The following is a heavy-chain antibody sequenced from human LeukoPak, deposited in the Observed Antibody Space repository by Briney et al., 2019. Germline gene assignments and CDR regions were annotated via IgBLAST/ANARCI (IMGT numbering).Heavy chain of an antibody. D-gene: IGHD3-10*01. CDR1: VGPLSSRSYY. Sequence: SEALSLTCTLSVGPLSSRSYYWGRSPQPPGEGLEWVGSIYYSGSTYYNPSLKSRVTISVDTSKNQFSLKLSSVTAADTAVYYCARDIWDRGIPFDYWGQGTLVTVSS. CDR2: IYYSGST. J-gene: IGHJ4*02. CDR3: ARDIWDRGIPFDY. V-gene: IGHV4-39*07.